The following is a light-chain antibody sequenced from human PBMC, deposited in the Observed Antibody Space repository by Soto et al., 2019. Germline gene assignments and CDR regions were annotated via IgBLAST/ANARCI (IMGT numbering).Light chain of an antibody. CDR3: QQYGYSPIT. J-gene: IGKJ5*01. CDR1: QTVSSN. Sequence: EIGMTQSPATLSVSTGERATLSCRASQTVSSNLAWYQHKPGQAPRLLIYAASSRATGSPDRFSGGGSGTDFTLTISRLEPEDFAVYYCQQYGYSPITFGQGTRLEIK. V-gene: IGKV3-20*01. CDR2: AAS.